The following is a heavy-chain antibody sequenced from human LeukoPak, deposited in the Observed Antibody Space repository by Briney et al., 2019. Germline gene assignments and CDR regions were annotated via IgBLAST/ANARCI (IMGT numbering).Heavy chain of an antibody. D-gene: IGHD6-19*01. CDR2: ISSSSSYT. CDR3: ARGWYSDGWYWFDP. Sequence: PGGSLRLSCAASGFTFSDYYMSWIRQAPGKGLEWVSYISSSSSYTNYADSETGRFTISRDNAKNSLYLQMNSLRAEDTAVYYCARGWYSDGWYWFDPWGQGILVTVSS. CDR1: GFTFSDYY. V-gene: IGHV3-11*06. J-gene: IGHJ5*02.